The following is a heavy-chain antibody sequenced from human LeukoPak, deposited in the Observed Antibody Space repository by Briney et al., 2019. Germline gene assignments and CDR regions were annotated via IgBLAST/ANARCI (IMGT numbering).Heavy chain of an antibody. CDR1: GGSITKNGYY. CDR3: CGSGWFAGPFGY. J-gene: IGHJ4*02. V-gene: IGHV4-39*07. Sequence: SETLSLTCSVSGGSITKNGYYWGWIRQSPETGLEWIGSMHYSGSTYYNPSLNSRVTISVDTSKNQFSLKSTSVTAADTAVYYCCGSGWFAGPFGYWGQGALVTAS. CDR2: MHYSGST. D-gene: IGHD6-19*01.